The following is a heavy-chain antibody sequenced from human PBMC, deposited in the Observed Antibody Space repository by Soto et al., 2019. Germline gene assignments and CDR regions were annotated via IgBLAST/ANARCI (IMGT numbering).Heavy chain of an antibody. CDR3: AAHLAVAGTRGPVDY. V-gene: IGHV4-34*01. J-gene: IGHJ4*02. D-gene: IGHD6-19*01. CDR2: INHSGST. Sequence: QVQLQQWGAGLLKPSETLSLTCAVYGGSFSGYYWSWIRQPPGKGLEWIGEINHSGSTNYNPSLKSRVTISVDTSKNQFSLKLSSVTAADTAVYYCAAHLAVAGTRGPVDYWGQGTLVTVSS. CDR1: GGSFSGYY.